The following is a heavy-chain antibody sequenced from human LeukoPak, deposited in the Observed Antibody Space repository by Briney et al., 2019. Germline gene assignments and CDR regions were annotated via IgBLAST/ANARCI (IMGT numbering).Heavy chain of an antibody. CDR2: MNPNSGNT. Sequence: ASVTVSFTASGYTFTSYDINWVRQAPGQGREWMGWMNPNSGNTGYAQKFQGRVTMTRNTSISTAYMELSSLRSEDTAVYYCARVVGAAAGSGGFDHWGQGTLVTVSS. D-gene: IGHD6-13*01. CDR1: GYTFTSYD. V-gene: IGHV1-8*01. J-gene: IGHJ5*02. CDR3: ARVVGAAAGSGGFDH.